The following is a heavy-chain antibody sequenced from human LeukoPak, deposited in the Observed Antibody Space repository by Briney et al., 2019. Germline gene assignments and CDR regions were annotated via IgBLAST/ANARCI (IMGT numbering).Heavy chain of an antibody. J-gene: IGHJ4*02. D-gene: IGHD2-2*01. Sequence: ASVKVSCKASGYTFTGYYMHWVRQAPGQGLEWMGWINPNSGGTNYAQKFQGRVTMTRDTSISTAYMELSRLRSDDTAVYYCAKDDIVVVPAAIDYWGQGTLVTVSS. CDR3: AKDDIVVVPAAIDY. V-gene: IGHV1-2*02. CDR2: INPNSGGT. CDR1: GYTFTGYY.